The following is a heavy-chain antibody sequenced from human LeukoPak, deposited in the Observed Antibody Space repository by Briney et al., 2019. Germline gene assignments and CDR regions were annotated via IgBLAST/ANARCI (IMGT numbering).Heavy chain of an antibody. D-gene: IGHD5-18*01. CDR3: ARDSSDTAMADAFDI. CDR2: ISYDGSNK. V-gene: IGHV3-30*04. Sequence: GGSLGLSCAASGFTFSSYAMHWVRQAPGKGLEWVAVISYDGSNKYYADSVKGRFTISRDNSKNTLYLQMNSLRAEDTAVYYCARDSSDTAMADAFDIWGQGTMVTVSS. CDR1: GFTFSSYA. J-gene: IGHJ3*02.